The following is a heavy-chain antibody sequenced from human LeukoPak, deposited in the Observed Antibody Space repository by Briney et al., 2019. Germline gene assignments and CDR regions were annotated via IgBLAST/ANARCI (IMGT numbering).Heavy chain of an antibody. Sequence: SVKVSCKASGGTFSSYAISWVRQAPGQGLEWMGGIIPIFGTANYAQKFQGRVTITADESTSTAYMELSSLRSEDTAVYYCARRGGSEYDYVWGSYRYFGYWGQGTLVTVFS. CDR2: IIPIFGTA. D-gene: IGHD3-16*02. V-gene: IGHV1-69*13. J-gene: IGHJ4*02. CDR3: ARRGGSEYDYVWGSYRYFGY. CDR1: GGTFSSYA.